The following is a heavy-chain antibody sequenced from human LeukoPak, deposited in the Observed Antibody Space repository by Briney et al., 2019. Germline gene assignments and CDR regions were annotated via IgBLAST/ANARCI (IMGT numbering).Heavy chain of an antibody. CDR1: GGSFSGYY. V-gene: IGHV4-34*01. Sequence: SETLSLTCAVYGGSFSGYYWSWIRQPPGKGLVWIGEINHSGSTNYNPSLKSRVTISVDTSKNQFSLKLSSVTAADTAVYYCARGRCSSTSCYFSRDWYFDLWGRGTLVTVSS. CDR2: INHSGST. CDR3: ARGRCSSTSCYFSRDWYFDL. D-gene: IGHD2-2*01. J-gene: IGHJ2*01.